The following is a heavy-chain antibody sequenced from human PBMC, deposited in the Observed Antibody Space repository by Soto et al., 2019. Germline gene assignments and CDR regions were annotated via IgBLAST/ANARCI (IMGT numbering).Heavy chain of an antibody. V-gene: IGHV3-30*18. CDR3: AKGLVGYVFGVQDYHYGMDV. CDR1: RFTFSSYG. D-gene: IGHD2-8*02. J-gene: IGHJ6*02. CDR2: ISYDGCNK. Sequence: QVQLVESGGGVVQPGRSLRLSCAASRFTFSSYGMHWVRQAPGKGLEWVAAISYDGCNKNYADSVKGRFTISRDNSKNTLYLQMNGLRGEDTAVYHCAKGLVGYVFGVQDYHYGMDVWGQGTTVTVSS.